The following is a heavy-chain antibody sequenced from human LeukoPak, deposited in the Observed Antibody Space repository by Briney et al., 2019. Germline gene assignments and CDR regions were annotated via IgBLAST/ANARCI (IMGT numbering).Heavy chain of an antibody. Sequence: GGSLRLSCAASGFTFHDYAMHWVRHAPGKGLEWVSLISWDGGSTYYADSVKGRFTISRDNSKNSLYLQMHSLRAEDTAVYYCARLGGQTTESNFDYRGEGALATVSS. CDR1: GFTFHDYA. CDR3: ARLGGQTTESNFDY. CDR2: ISWDGGST. J-gene: IGHJ4*02. D-gene: IGHD4-11*01. V-gene: IGHV3-43D*03.